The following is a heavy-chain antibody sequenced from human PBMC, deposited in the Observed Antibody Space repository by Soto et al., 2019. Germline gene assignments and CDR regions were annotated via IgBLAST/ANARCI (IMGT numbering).Heavy chain of an antibody. CDR3: ARIDGGSSGWFSY. J-gene: IGHJ4*02. CDR1: GGSISNGGYY. V-gene: IGHV4-31*03. Sequence: QVHLQESGPGLVKPSQTLSLTCTVSGGSISNGGYYWSWIRQHPGKGLEWIGNIYYSGSTYYNPSLKSRVSISVDTSKNQFSLRLSSVTAADTAVYSCARIDGGSSGWFSYWGQGTLVTVSS. D-gene: IGHD6-19*01. CDR2: IYYSGST.